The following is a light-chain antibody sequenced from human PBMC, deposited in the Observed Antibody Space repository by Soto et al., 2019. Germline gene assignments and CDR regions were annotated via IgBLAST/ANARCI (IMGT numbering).Light chain of an antibody. CDR1: QSVSSSY. CDR2: GAS. V-gene: IGKV3-20*01. Sequence: ESVLTQFPGAPFFSPGERATLSCRASQSVSSSYLAWYQQKPGQAPRLLIYGASSRATGIPDRFSGSGSGTDFTLTISRLEPEDFAVYYCQQYGSSPLITFGQGTRLEIK. CDR3: QQYGSSPLIT. J-gene: IGKJ5*01.